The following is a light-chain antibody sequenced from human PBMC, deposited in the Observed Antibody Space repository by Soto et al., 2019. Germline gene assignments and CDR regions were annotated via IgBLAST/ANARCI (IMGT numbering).Light chain of an antibody. J-gene: IGKJ4*01. CDR3: HQSSSTPLT. V-gene: IGKV1-39*01. CDR2: DAS. Sequence: DVQMTQSPSSLSASVGDSVTITCRASQSVFNHLSWFQQRPGKGPKLLIYDASSLHAGVPSRFSGSGYGTDFTLTISTVQPEESAIYYCHQSSSTPLTFGGGTRVELK. CDR1: QSVFNH.